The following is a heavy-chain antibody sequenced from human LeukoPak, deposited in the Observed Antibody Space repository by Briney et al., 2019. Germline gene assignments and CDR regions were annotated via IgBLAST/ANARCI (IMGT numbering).Heavy chain of an antibody. CDR2: ISSSSSYI. CDR3: ASGGLRYFDWLLPFDY. D-gene: IGHD3-9*01. CDR1: GFTFSDYY. J-gene: IGHJ4*02. V-gene: IGHV3-11*06. Sequence: GGSLRLSCAASGFTFSDYYMSWIRQAPGKGLEWVSSISSSSSYIYYADSVKGRFTISRDNAKNSLYLQMNSLRAEDTAVYYCASGGLRYFDWLLPFDYWGQGTLVTVSS.